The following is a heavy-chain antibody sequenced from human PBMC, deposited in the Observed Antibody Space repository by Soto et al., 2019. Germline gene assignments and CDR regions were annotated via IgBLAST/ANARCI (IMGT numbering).Heavy chain of an antibody. J-gene: IGHJ2*01. CDR1: GFTFINYA. CDR3: ASKVLGSTSRPDWWYFDL. V-gene: IGHV3-23*01. D-gene: IGHD2-2*01. Sequence: EVQLLESGGGLVQPGGSLRLSCVGSGFTFINYAMNWVRQTPGKGLEWVSTISGGGDRTFDADTVKGRFTISRDNSKNTVNLQMISLRADDTAVYYCASKVLGSTSRPDWWYFDLWGRGTLVTVSS. CDR2: ISGGGDRT.